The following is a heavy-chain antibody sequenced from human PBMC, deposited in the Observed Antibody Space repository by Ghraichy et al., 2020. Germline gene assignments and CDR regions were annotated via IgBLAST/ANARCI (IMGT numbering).Heavy chain of an antibody. Sequence: GGSLRLSCVASGFTFTTAWMNWVRRAPGKGLEWVGRIKSKNDGGTTDYATTIKGRFTISRDDSKNMLHLQMNSLKIEDTAVYYCTTAGNSYNWYTGEWFDHWGQGALVTVSS. CDR1: GFTFTTAW. CDR2: IKSKNDGGTT. J-gene: IGHJ5*02. V-gene: IGHV3-15*07. CDR3: TTAGNSYNWYTGEWFDH. D-gene: IGHD1/OR15-1a*01.